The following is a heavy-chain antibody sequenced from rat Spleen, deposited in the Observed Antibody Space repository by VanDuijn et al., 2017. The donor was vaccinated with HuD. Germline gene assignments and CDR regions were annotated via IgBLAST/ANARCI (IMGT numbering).Heavy chain of an antibody. Sequence: QVQLKESGPGLVQPSQTLSLTCTVSGFSLSNYGVLWVRQPPGKGLAWMGLIWGNGNTNYNSALKSRLSISRDTSKSQVFLKMNSLQTEDTAIYFCTSPFRWFAYWGQGTLVTVSS. CDR2: IWGNGNT. V-gene: IGHV2-13*01. J-gene: IGHJ3*01. CDR1: GFSLSNYG. CDR3: TSPFRWFAY.